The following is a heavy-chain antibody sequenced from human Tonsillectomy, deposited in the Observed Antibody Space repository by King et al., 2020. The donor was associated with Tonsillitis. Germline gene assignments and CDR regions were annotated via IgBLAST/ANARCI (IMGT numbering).Heavy chain of an antibody. D-gene: IGHD5-18*01. J-gene: IGHJ6*02. CDR3: ARDRKAMVTYYYYYYGMDV. V-gene: IGHV1-69*01. Sequence: VQLVESGAEVKKPGSSVKVSCKASGGTFSSYAISWVRQAPGQGLEWMGGIIPIFGTANYAQKFQGRVTITADESTSTAYMELSSLRSEDTAVYYCARDRKAMVTYYYYYYGMDVWGQGTTVTVSS. CDR1: GGTFSSYA. CDR2: IIPIFGTA.